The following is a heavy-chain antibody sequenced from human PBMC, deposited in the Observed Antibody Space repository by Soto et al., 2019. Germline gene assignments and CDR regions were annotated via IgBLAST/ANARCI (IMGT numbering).Heavy chain of an antibody. J-gene: IGHJ4*02. D-gene: IGHD3-22*01. Sequence: PGGSLRLSCVAPGFSFNRYWMHLVRQAPGKGPVWVSRINTDKSTLSYADAVEGRFTISRDNARNTLYLQMDSLRAEDTAVYYCVRPTYYYDSSGPPAYWGQGTLVTVSS. CDR3: VRPTYYYDSSGPPAY. V-gene: IGHV3-74*01. CDR2: INTDKSTL. CDR1: GFSFNRYW.